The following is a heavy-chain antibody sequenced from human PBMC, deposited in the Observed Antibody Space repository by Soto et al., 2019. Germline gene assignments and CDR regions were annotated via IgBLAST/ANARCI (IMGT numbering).Heavy chain of an antibody. CDR3: ARSPFLECN. Sequence: LRLSCAVSGFTFTDYEMNWVRQAPGKGLEWISYISSSGSITYYADSVQGRFTISRDNAKNSLYLQMNSLRVEDTAVYYCARSPFLECNWAQGTLVTVSS. CDR2: ISSSGSIT. J-gene: IGHJ4*02. V-gene: IGHV3-48*03. D-gene: IGHD3-3*02. CDR1: GFTFTDYE.